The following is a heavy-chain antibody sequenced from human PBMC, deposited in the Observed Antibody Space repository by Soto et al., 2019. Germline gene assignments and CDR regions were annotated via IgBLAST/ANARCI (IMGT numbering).Heavy chain of an antibody. CDR2: ISYDGRNK. CDR3: AREIERLLGY. J-gene: IGHJ4*02. V-gene: IGHV3-30*04. D-gene: IGHD3-3*01. CDR1: GFSFSSYA. Sequence: QVQVVESGGGVVQPGRSLRLSCAASGFSFSSYAMHWVRQAPGKGLEWVAVISYDGRNKYYEDSVKGRFTISRDNSKNTLYLQMNNLRAEDTGVYYCAREIERLLGYWGQGTLVTVSS.